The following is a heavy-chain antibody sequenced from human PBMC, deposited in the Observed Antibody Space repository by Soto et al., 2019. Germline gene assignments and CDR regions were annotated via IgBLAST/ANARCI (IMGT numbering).Heavy chain of an antibody. Sequence: ASVKVSCKASGYTFTSYGISWVRQAPGQGLEWMGWISAYNGNTNYAQKLQGRVTMTTDTSTSTAYMALRSLRSDDTAVYYSARGNSPYYDILTGYYIPSDFDYWGQGTLVTVSS. V-gene: IGHV1-18*01. J-gene: IGHJ4*02. CDR3: ARGNSPYYDILTGYYIPSDFDY. CDR1: GYTFTSYG. D-gene: IGHD3-9*01. CDR2: ISAYNGNT.